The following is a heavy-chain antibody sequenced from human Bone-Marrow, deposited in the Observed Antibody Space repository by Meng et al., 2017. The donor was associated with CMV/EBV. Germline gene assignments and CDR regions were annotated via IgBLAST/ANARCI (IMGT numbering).Heavy chain of an antibody. Sequence: VNSSNWWIWVRQPPGKGLEWIGEISHSGTTNYNPSLKSRLIISIDKSKNQFSLNLSFVTAADTATYYCARERAVKTPVGRSSYFDYWGQGTLVTVSS. V-gene: IGHV4-4*02. CDR1: VNSSNW. D-gene: IGHD6-13*01. CDR2: ISHSGTT. CDR3: ARERAVKTPVGRSSYFDY. J-gene: IGHJ4*02.